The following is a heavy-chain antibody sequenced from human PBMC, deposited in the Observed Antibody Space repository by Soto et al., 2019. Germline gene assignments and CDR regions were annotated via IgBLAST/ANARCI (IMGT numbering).Heavy chain of an antibody. J-gene: IGHJ6*02. Sequence: GGSMRLSCAASGFTFNNAWMNWVRQATGKGLEWVGRIKSKTDGGTTDYAAPVKGRFTISRDDSKNTLYLQMNSLKTEDTAVYYCTTPYVYDFWSGYYPQRYYYYYGMDVWGQGTTVTVSS. V-gene: IGHV3-15*07. CDR2: IKSKTDGGTT. CDR3: TTPYVYDFWSGYYPQRYYYYYGMDV. D-gene: IGHD3-3*01. CDR1: GFTFNNAW.